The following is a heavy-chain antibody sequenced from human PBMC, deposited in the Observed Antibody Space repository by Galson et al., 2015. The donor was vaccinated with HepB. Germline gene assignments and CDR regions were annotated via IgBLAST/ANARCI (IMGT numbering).Heavy chain of an antibody. J-gene: IGHJ3*02. V-gene: IGHV3-74*01. Sequence: SLRLSCAASGFTFSSYWMHWVRQAPGRGLIWVSRINSDGNSTAYADSVKGRFTVSRDNAKNTLYLQMNSLRAEDTAVYYCARDFGGNWGAFGIWGQGTMVTVSS. CDR2: INSDGNST. CDR3: ARDFGGNWGAFGI. D-gene: IGHD4-23*01. CDR1: GFTFSSYW.